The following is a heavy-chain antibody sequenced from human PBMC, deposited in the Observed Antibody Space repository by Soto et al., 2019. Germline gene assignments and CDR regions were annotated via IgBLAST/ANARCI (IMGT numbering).Heavy chain of an antibody. CDR1: GYTFTSYA. J-gene: IGHJ6*02. CDR3: ARDLRDGGSGYYYYYGMDV. Sequence: QVQLVQSGAEEKKPGASVKVSCKASGYTFTSYAMHWVRQAPGQRLEWMGWINAGNGNTKYSQKFQGRVTITRDTSASTAYMELSSLRSEDTAVNYCARDLRDGGSGYYYYYGMDVWGQGTTVNVSS. CDR2: INAGNGNT. V-gene: IGHV1-3*05. D-gene: IGHD6-25*01.